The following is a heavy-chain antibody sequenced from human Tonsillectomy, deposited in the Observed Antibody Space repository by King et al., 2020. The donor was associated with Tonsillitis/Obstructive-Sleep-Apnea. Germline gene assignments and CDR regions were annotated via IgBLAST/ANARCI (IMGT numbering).Heavy chain of an antibody. CDR3: ARHRYYYDTSGYSFDC. D-gene: IGHD3-22*01. J-gene: IGHJ4*02. CDR2: IYYIVST. CDR1: GGSISSSSYY. V-gene: IGHV4-39*01. Sequence: QLQESGPGLVKPSETLSLTCTVSGGSISSSSYYWGWIRQPPGKGLEWIGSIYYIVSTYYNPSLKSRVTISVDTSKNQFPLKLSSVTAADTAVYYCARHRYYYDTSGYSFDCWGQGTLVTVSS.